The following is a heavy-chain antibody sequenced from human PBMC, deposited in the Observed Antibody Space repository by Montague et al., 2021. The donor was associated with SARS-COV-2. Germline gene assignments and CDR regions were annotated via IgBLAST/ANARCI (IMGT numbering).Heavy chain of an antibody. V-gene: IGHV4-39*01. CDR2: IYYSGST. D-gene: IGHD3-22*01. CDR3: ASPTYYYDSSGSDAFGI. J-gene: IGHJ3*02. CDR1: GGSISSSNYY. Sequence: SETLSLTCTVSGGSISSSNYYWGWIRQPPGKGLEWIGSIYYSGSTYYNPSLKSRVTISVDTSKNQFSLKLSSVTAADTAVYYCASPTYYYDSSGSDAFGIWGQGTMVTVPS.